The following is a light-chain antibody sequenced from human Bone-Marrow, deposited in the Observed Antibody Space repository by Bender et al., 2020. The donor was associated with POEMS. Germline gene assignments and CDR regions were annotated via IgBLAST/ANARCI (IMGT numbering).Light chain of an antibody. Sequence: QSALTQPASASGSPGQSLTISCTGTNSDLGSYDFVSWYQQLPGKAPRLILYGVKNRPSGVSYRFSGSKSANTASLTISGLQTEDEADYYCSSFTTSTKSIFGGGTKVTVL. J-gene: IGLJ2*01. CDR3: SSFTTSTKSI. CDR2: GVK. V-gene: IGLV2-14*03. CDR1: NSDLGSYDF.